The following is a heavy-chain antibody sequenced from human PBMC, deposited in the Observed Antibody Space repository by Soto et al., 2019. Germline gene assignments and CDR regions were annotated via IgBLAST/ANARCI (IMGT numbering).Heavy chain of an antibody. D-gene: IGHD6-19*01. CDR1: GFTFSSYG. Sequence: QVQLVESGGGVVQPGRSLRLSCAASGFTFSSYGMHWVRQAPGKWLEWVAVIWYDGSNKYYADSVKGRFTISRDNSKNPLYLQMNSLRAEDTAVYYCARDSMSSGWGLYYYYYMDVWGKGTKVTVSS. J-gene: IGHJ6*03. V-gene: IGHV3-33*01. CDR3: ARDSMSSGWGLYYYYYMDV. CDR2: IWYDGSNK.